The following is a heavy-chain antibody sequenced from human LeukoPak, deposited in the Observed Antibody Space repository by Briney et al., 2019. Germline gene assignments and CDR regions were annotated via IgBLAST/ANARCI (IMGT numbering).Heavy chain of an antibody. D-gene: IGHD6-19*01. CDR3: ALLAVASDFDY. CDR1: GFPFSVYE. Sequence: GGSLRLSCAVSGFPFSVYEMNWVRQAPGKGLEWVSNIGSSGTTRHYAASVKGRFSISRDNAENSLFLQMNSLRVEDTGIYYCALLAVASDFDYWGQGVLVTVSS. CDR2: IGSSGTTR. J-gene: IGHJ4*02. V-gene: IGHV3-48*03.